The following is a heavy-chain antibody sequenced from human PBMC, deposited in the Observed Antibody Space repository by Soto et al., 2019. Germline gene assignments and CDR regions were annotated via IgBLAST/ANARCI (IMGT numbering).Heavy chain of an antibody. CDR1: GFTFSTHW. D-gene: IGHD6-13*01. CDR3: ASGLVEHSSSWYDY. Sequence: EVQLVESGGGLVHPGGSLRLSCTASGFTFSTHWMHWVRQAPGKGLVWVSRINSDASSTDYADSVRGRFTISRDRAKNTLYRQMISLRAEDTAVYYCASGLVEHSSSWYDYWGQGTLVTVSS. CDR2: INSDASST. V-gene: IGHV3-74*01. J-gene: IGHJ4*02.